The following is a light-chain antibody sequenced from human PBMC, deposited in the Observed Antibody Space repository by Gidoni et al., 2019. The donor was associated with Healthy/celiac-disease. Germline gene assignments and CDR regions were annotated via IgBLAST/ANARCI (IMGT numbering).Light chain of an antibody. J-gene: IGLJ2*01. Sequence: QSALTHPASVSASTGQSITISCTGTSSDVGGYNYVSWYQQHPGKAPKLMIYDVSNRPSGVSNRLSGSKSGNTASLTISGLQAEDEADYYCSSYKSSSTRVFGGGTKLTVL. CDR2: DVS. CDR3: SSYKSSSTRV. CDR1: SSDVGGYNY. V-gene: IGLV2-14*03.